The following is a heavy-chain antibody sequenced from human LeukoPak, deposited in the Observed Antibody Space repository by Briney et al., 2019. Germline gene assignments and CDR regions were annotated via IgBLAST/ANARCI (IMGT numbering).Heavy chain of an antibody. CDR2: INHSGST. CDR3: ARALYSYGLYYYYYYYMDV. D-gene: IGHD5-18*01. CDR1: GGSFSGYY. V-gene: IGHV4-34*01. J-gene: IGHJ6*03. Sequence: SETLSLTCAVYGGSFSGYYWSWIRQPPGKGLEWIGEINHSGSTNYNPSLKSRVTISVDTSKNQFSLKLSSVTAADTAVYYCARALYSYGLYYYYYYYMDVWGKGTTVTVFS.